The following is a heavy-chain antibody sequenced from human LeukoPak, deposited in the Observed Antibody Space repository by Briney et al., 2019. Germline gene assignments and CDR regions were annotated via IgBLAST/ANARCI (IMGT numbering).Heavy chain of an antibody. CDR1: GGSISSSIYY. CDR2: ISYSGST. Sequence: SETLPLTCTVSGGSISSSIYYWGWIRQPPGKGLEWIGSISYSGSTYYNPSLKSRVTISVDTSKNQLSLKLSSVTAADTAVYYCARHYRRTSSGWPPSDYWGQGTLVTVSS. V-gene: IGHV4-39*01. J-gene: IGHJ4*02. D-gene: IGHD6-19*01. CDR3: ARHYRRTSSGWPPSDY.